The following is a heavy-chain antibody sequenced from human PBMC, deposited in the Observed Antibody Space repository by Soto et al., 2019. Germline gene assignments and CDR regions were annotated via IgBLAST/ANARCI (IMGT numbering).Heavy chain of an antibody. CDR1: GGSISSYY. J-gene: IGHJ6*02. CDR3: AREGLSSGWYFYYGMDV. D-gene: IGHD6-19*01. CDR2: TYTRGTT. V-gene: IGHV4-4*07. Sequence: QVQLQESGPGLVKPSETLSLTCTVSGGSISSYYWSWIRQPAGKGLEWIGRTYTRGTTNYNPSPKSRVTMSGYTSKNQFSRKLSSVTAADTAVYYWAREGLSSGWYFYYGMDVWGQGTTVTVSS.